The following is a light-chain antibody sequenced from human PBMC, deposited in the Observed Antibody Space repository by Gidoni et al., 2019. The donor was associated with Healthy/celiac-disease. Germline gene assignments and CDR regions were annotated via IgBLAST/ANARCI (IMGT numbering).Light chain of an antibody. CDR3: QQSYSTPQGVIPVCS. CDR1: QSISSY. Sequence: DIQMTQSPSSLSASVGDRVTITCRASQSISSYLNWYQQKPGKAPKLLIYAASSLQSGVPSRFSGSGSGTDFTLTISSLQPEDFATYYCQQSYSTPQGVIPVCSFGQGTKLEIK. V-gene: IGKV1-39*01. J-gene: IGKJ2*04. CDR2: AAS.